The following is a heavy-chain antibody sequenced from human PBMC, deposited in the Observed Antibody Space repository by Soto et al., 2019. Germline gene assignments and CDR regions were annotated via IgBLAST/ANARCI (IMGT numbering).Heavy chain of an antibody. D-gene: IGHD3-22*01. J-gene: IGHJ4*02. CDR1: GGTFSSYA. CDR3: ATYYYDSSGYYYFDY. V-gene: IGHV1-69*12. Sequence: QVQLVQSGAEVKKPGSPVKVSCKASGGTFSSYAISWVRQAPGQGLEWMGGIIPIFGTANYAQKFQGRVTITADESTSTAYMELSSLRSEDTAVYYCATYYYDSSGYYYFDYWGQGTLVTVSS. CDR2: IIPIFGTA.